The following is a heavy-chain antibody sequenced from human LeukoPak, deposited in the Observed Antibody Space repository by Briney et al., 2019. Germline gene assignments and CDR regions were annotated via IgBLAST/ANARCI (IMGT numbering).Heavy chain of an antibody. CDR1: GGSISSYY. J-gene: IGHJ4*02. Sequence: PSETLSLTCTVSGGSISSYYWSWIRQPPGKGLEWIGYIYYSGSTNYNPSLKSRVTISVDTSKNQFPLKLSSVTAADTAVYYCASLSGSYYSVDYWGQGTLVTVSS. CDR2: IYYSGST. CDR3: ASLSGSYYSVDY. V-gene: IGHV4-59*01. D-gene: IGHD1-26*01.